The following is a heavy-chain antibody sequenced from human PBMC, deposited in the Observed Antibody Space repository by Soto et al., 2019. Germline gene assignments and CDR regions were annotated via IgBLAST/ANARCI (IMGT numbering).Heavy chain of an antibody. CDR2: ISDAGERT. V-gene: IGHV3-23*01. J-gene: IGHJ4*02. CDR1: VFTFSNHA. Sequence: LRLSCAATVFTFSNHAMSWVRRAAGKGLEWVSGISDAGERTYYADSVRGRFTVSRDNSKNTLYLQMNTLRAEDTAVYYCAKDYSSVWSRGIDVWGQGILVTVSS. CDR3: AKDYSSVWSRGIDV. D-gene: IGHD6-19*01.